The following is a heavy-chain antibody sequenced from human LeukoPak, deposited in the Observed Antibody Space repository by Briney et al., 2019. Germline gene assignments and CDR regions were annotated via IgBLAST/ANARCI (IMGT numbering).Heavy chain of an antibody. CDR3: ARDGRAAAGKFDY. CDR2: ISSSSSAI. CDR1: GFTFSSNS. V-gene: IGHV3-48*01. J-gene: IGHJ4*02. D-gene: IGHD6-13*01. Sequence: PGGSLRLSCAASGFTFSSNSMNWVRQAPGKGLEWVSYISSSSSAIYYADSVKGRFTISRDSAKNSLYLQMNSLRAEDTAVYYCARDGRAAAGKFDYWGQGTLVTVSS.